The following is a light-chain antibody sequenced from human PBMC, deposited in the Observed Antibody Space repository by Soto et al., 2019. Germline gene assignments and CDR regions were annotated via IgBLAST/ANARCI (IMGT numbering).Light chain of an antibody. CDR2: GAS. CDR1: QSVSSN. V-gene: IGKV3D-15*01. J-gene: IGKJ5*01. Sequence: EIVMKQSPATLSVSPGERATLSCRASQSVSSNLAWYQQKPGQAPRLLIYGASTRATGIPARFSGSGSGTEFTLTISSLQSEDFAIYYCQQYTNLPPIPFGQVTRLEI. CDR3: QQYTNLPPIP.